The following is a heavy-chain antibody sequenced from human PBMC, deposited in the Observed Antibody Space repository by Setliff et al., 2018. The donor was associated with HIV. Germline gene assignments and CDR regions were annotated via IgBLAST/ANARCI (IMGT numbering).Heavy chain of an antibody. D-gene: IGHD3-3*01. V-gene: IGHV1-46*01. Sequence: ASVKVSCKASGYTFTTYYMHWVRQAPGQGLEWMGIINPSGDSTSYAQKFQGRVTMTRDTSTNTVYMKLSNLRSEDTAVYYCARLGDFWSGYYYFDYWGQGTLVTVSS. CDR1: GYTFTTYY. J-gene: IGHJ4*02. CDR3: ARLGDFWSGYYYFDY. CDR2: INPSGDST.